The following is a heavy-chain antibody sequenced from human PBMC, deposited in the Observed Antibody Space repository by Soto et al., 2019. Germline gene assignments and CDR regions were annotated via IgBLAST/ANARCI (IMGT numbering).Heavy chain of an antibody. D-gene: IGHD3-22*01. J-gene: IGHJ4*02. Sequence: HPGGSLRLSCAASGFTSSDHYMDWVRQAPGKGLEWVGRSRNKANSYTTQYAASVKGRFTISRDDSKNSLYLQMNSLKTEDTAVYYCARVAIFTSGHSRIDYWGQGTLVTVSS. CDR2: SRNKANSYTT. V-gene: IGHV3-72*01. CDR3: ARVAIFTSGHSRIDY. CDR1: GFTSSDHY.